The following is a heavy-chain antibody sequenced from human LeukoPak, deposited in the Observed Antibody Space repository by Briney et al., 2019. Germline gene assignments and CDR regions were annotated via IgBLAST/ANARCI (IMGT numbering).Heavy chain of an antibody. CDR1: GGSFSGYY. D-gene: IGHD3-10*01. CDR2: INHSGST. Sequence: SETLSLTCAVYGGSFSGYYWSWIRQPPGKGLEWIGEINHSGSTNYNPSLKCRVTISVDTSKNQFSLKLSSVTAADTAVYYCARDWFGAYFDYWGQGTLVTVSS. J-gene: IGHJ4*02. V-gene: IGHV4-34*01. CDR3: ARDWFGAYFDY.